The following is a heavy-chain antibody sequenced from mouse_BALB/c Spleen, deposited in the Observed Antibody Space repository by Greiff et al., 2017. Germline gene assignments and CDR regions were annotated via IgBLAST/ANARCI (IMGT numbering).Heavy chain of an antibody. CDR2: ISNGGGST. D-gene: IGHD2-14*01. CDR3: ARRGYAYYFDY. V-gene: IGHV5-12-2*01. Sequence: EVQGVESGGGLVQPGGSLKLSCAASGFTFSSYTMSWVRQTPEKRLEWVAYISNGGGSTYYPDTVKGRFTISRDNAKNTLYLQMSSLKSEDTAMYYCARRGYAYYFDYWGQGTTLTVSS. J-gene: IGHJ2*01. CDR1: GFTFSSYT.